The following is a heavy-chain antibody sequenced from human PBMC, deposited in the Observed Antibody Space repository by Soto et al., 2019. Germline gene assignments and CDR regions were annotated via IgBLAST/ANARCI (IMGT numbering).Heavy chain of an antibody. V-gene: IGHV3-49*04. D-gene: IGHD3-10*01. CDR2: IRSKGSGGTS. Sequence: PGGSLRLSCRASGFTFGDYAMSWVRQAPGKGLEWVGFIRSKGSGGTSEYAASVKGRFTFSRDDSKSIAYLQMNSLKIEDTAVYYCTRDQPITPWGQGTMVTVSS. CDR1: GFTFGDYA. J-gene: IGHJ3*01. CDR3: TRDQPITP.